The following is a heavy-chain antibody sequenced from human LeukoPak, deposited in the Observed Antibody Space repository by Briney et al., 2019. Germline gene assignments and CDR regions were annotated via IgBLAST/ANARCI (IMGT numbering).Heavy chain of an antibody. Sequence: PARSLTPTCTISGFTFSDYAKTWVRQAPGKGLEWVGSIRNKYDGGTTQYAASVKDRFTISRDDSKSIAYVQMNSLKMEDTAVYYCTRVGGGKEPDFNYMDVWGKGTTVTVSS. CDR3: TRVGGGKEPDFNYMDV. CDR2: IRNKYDGGTT. CDR1: GFTFSDYA. D-gene: IGHD4-23*01. J-gene: IGHJ6*03. V-gene: IGHV3-49*04.